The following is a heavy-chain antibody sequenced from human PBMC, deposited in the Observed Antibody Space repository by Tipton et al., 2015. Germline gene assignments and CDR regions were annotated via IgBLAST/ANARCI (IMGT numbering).Heavy chain of an antibody. CDR3: ASPSLPHDRGDYYFQS. Sequence: TLSLTCTVSSDSINKYYWSWIRQPPGKELQWIGYIQYSGGTNYNPSLESRVSMSIDRFKNQFSLKLSSVTAADTAVYYCASPSLPHDRGDYYFQSWGQGSLVTVSS. CDR1: SDSINKYY. V-gene: IGHV4-59*04. J-gene: IGHJ4*02. D-gene: IGHD2-21*02. CDR2: IQYSGGT.